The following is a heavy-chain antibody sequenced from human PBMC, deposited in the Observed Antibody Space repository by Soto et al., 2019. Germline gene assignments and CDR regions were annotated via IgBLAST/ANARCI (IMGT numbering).Heavy chain of an antibody. J-gene: IGHJ5*02. CDR2: IYYSGST. CDR3: ARVDGDYVWFDP. V-gene: IGHV4-31*03. D-gene: IGHD4-17*01. Sequence: QVQLQESGPGLVKPSQTLSLTCTVSGCSISSGGYYWSWIRPHPGKGLEWIGYIYYSGSTYYNPSPKSRVTISVDTSKNQFSLKLSPVTAADTAVYYCARVDGDYVWFDPWGQGTLVTVSS. CDR1: GCSISSGGYY.